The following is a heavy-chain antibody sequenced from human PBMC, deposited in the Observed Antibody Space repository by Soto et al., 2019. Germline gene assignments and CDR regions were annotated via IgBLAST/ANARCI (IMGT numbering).Heavy chain of an antibody. D-gene: IGHD2-2*01. CDR3: ASRSPALDY. CDR2: IWYDGKNK. CDR1: GFSFSTYG. Sequence: QVQLVESGGGVVQPGGSLRLSCAASGFSFSTYGMRWVRQAPGKGLEWVAVIWYDGKNKYYADSVKGRFTISRDNSKNTLYLQMNSLRAEDTALYYCASRSPALDYWGQGTLVTVSS. J-gene: IGHJ4*02. V-gene: IGHV3-33*01.